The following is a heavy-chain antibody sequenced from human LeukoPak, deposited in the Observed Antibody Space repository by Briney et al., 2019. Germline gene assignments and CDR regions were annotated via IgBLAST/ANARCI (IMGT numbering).Heavy chain of an antibody. CDR2: ISGSGGST. CDR3: AKNLKKGTLSSSWFFFDY. D-gene: IGHD6-13*01. J-gene: IGHJ4*02. Sequence: PGGSLRLSCAASGFTFSSYAMSWVRQAPGKGLEWVSAISGSGGSTYYADSVKGRFTISRDNSKNTLYLQMTSLRAEDTAVYYCAKNLKKGTLSSSWFFFDYWGRGTLVTVSS. V-gene: IGHV3-23*01. CDR1: GFTFSSYA.